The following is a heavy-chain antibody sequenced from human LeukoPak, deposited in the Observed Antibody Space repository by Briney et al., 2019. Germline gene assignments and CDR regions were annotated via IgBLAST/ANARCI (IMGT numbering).Heavy chain of an antibody. CDR1: GFTFRSYA. CDR3: TRDLYYSGSY. Sequence: GGSLRLSCAASGFTFRSYAMSWVRQAPGKGLEWVGFIRSKAYGGTTEYAASVKGRFTISRDDSKSIAYLQMNSLKTEDTAVYYCTRDLYYSGSYWGQETLVTVSS. V-gene: IGHV3-49*04. D-gene: IGHD1-26*01. J-gene: IGHJ4*02. CDR2: IRSKAYGGTT.